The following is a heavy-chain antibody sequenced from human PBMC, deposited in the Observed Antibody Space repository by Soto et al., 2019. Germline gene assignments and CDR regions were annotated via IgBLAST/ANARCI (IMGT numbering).Heavy chain of an antibody. CDR3: AREDFGSAKNYYGSGSYYLYYYYYGMDV. CDR1: GGSFSGYY. CDR2: INHSGST. D-gene: IGHD3-10*01. Sequence: SETLSLTCAVYGGSFSGYYWSWIRQPPGKGLEWIGEINHSGSTNYNPSLKSRVTISVDTSKNQFSLKLSSVTAADTAVYYCAREDFGSAKNYYGSGSYYLYYYYYGMDVWGQGTTVTVSS. V-gene: IGHV4-34*01. J-gene: IGHJ6*02.